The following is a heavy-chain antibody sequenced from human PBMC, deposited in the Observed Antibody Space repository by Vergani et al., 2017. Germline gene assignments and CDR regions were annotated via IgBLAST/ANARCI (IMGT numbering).Heavy chain of an antibody. CDR1: GYTFSNYY. Sequence: QVQVVQSGAEVKKSGASVKVSCKTSGYTFSNYYMHWVRPAPGQGLEWMGIINPSGGHTNYAQKFQGRVTMTRDTSTSTVYMELSSLRSEDTAIYYCARGDYGILTGYQYWGKGTLVTVSA. CDR3: ARGDYGILTGYQY. CDR2: INPSGGHT. J-gene: IGHJ4*02. V-gene: IGHV1-46*03. D-gene: IGHD3-9*01.